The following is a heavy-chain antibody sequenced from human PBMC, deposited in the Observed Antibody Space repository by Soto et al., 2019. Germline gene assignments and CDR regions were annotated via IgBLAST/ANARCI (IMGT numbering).Heavy chain of an antibody. V-gene: IGHV1-46*01. CDR3: ARDKLRPDYYYYHGMDV. CDR1: GYTFTSYY. Sequence: ASVKVSCKASGYTFTSYYMHWVRQAPGQGLEGMGIINPSGGSTSYAQKFQGRVTMTRDTSTSTVYMELSSLRSEDTAVYYCARDKLRPDYYYYHGMDVWGQGATLTVSS. CDR2: INPSGGST. J-gene: IGHJ6*02. D-gene: IGHD1-7*01.